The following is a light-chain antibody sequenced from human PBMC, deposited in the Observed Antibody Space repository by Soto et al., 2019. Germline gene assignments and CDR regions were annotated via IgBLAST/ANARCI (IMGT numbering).Light chain of an antibody. CDR3: ATWGDSLSGVV. CDR1: SSNIGSNY. V-gene: IGLV1-47*01. J-gene: IGLJ7*01. Sequence: QSVLTQPPSASGTPGQRVTISCSGSSSNIGSNYVYWYQQLPGTAPKLLIYRNNQRPSGVPDRFSGSKSGTSASLAISGLRSEDEADYYCATWGDSLSGVVFGGGTQLTVL. CDR2: RNN.